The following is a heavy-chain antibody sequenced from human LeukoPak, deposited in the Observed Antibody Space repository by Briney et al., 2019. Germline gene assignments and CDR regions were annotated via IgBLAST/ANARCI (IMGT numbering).Heavy chain of an antibody. CDR1: GFTVSSNY. J-gene: IGHJ3*02. CDR2: IYSGGSA. CDR3: ATPLSWSRSGQPRGGAFDI. V-gene: IGHV3-66*01. Sequence: GVSLRLSCAASGFTVSSNYMSWVRQAPGKGLEWVSVIYSGGSAYYADSVKGRFTISRDNSKNTLYLQMNSLRAEDTAVYYCATPLSWSRSGQPRGGAFDIWGQGTMVTVSS. D-gene: IGHD2-15*01.